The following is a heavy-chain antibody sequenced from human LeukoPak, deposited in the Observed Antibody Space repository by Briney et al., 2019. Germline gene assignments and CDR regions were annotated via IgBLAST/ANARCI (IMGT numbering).Heavy chain of an antibody. J-gene: IGHJ4*02. V-gene: IGHV3-23*01. D-gene: IGHD5-18*01. CDR2: ISGSGGST. Sequence: GGSLRLSCAASGFTFSSYAMSWVRQAPGKGLEWVSAISGSGGSTYYADSVKGRFTISGDNSKNTLYLQMNSLRAEDTAVYYCAKDQTRGYSYVYYFDYWGQGTLVTVSS. CDR1: GFTFSSYA. CDR3: AKDQTRGYSYVYYFDY.